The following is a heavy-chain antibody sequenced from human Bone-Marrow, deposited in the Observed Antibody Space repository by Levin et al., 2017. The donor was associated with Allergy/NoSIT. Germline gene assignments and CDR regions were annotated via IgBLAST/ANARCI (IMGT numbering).Heavy chain of an antibody. J-gene: IGHJ6*03. D-gene: IGHD3-10*01. CDR3: ARDPRGYMDV. V-gene: IGHV4-30-4*01. CDR1: GGSLSSDYY. CDR2: IFYSGTT. Sequence: LRLSCSVSGGSLSSDYYWTWIRQPPGKGLEWLGHIFYSGTTDYNPSLGSRLSLSVDTSQNLFSLKLTSVTAADTAVYYCARDPRGYMDVWGKGTTVTVSS.